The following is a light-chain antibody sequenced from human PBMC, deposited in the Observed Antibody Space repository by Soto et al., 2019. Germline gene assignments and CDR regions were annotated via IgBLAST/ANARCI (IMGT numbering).Light chain of an antibody. J-gene: IGLJ2*01. V-gene: IGLV4-69*01. Sequence: QSVLTQSPSASASLGASVKLTCILSSGHSDYAIAWHQQQPEKGPRFLMKLNGDGSHTKGDGIPDRFSGSSSGTERYLTISCLHSEDEAAYFCQTWGSGIVVFGGGTKLTVL. CDR1: SGHSDYA. CDR2: LNGDGSH. CDR3: QTWGSGIVV.